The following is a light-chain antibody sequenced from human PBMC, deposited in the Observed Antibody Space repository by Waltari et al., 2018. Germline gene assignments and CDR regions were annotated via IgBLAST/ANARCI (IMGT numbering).Light chain of an antibody. Sequence: GTTSNIGAGYGVHWYQQSPGTAPKLLIYGDDHRASGVPARFSGSRSGSSASLVISGLQAEDESDFYCQSFDNNMSGEYVFGTGTRVTV. J-gene: IGLJ1*01. V-gene: IGLV1-40*01. CDR2: GDD. CDR3: QSFDNNMSGEYV. CDR1: TSNIGAGYG.